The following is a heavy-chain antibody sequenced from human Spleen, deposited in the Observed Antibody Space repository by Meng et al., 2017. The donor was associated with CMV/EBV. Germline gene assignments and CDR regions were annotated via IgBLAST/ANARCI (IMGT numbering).Heavy chain of an antibody. Sequence: ASVKVSCKASGYTFTGHFMHWVRQAPGQGLEWVGWINPNSGGTNYAQKFQGRVTMTRDTSISAAYMELSRLRSDDTAVYYCARTIFGVVTPDYYYYYGMDVWGQGTTVTVSS. J-gene: IGHJ6*02. CDR1: GYTFTGHF. D-gene: IGHD3-3*01. CDR3: ARTIFGVVTPDYYYYYGMDV. CDR2: INPNSGGT. V-gene: IGHV1-2*02.